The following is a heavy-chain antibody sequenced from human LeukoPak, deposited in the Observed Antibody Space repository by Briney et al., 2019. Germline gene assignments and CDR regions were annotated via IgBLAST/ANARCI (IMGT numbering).Heavy chain of an antibody. Sequence: PGGSLRLSCAASGFTFSTYNMNWVRQAPGKGLEWVSFISSSGSYIYYADSVKGRFTISRDNAKNSLYVQMNSLRAEDTAVYYCARDRGGSAPYYLDYWGQGTLVTVSS. V-gene: IGHV3-21*01. D-gene: IGHD2-15*01. CDR1: GFTFSTYN. CDR2: ISSSGSYI. J-gene: IGHJ4*02. CDR3: ARDRGGSAPYYLDY.